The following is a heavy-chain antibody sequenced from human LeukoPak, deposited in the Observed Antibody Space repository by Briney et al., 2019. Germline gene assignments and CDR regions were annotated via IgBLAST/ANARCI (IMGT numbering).Heavy chain of an antibody. Sequence: GGSLRLSCAASGFTFDDYAMHWVRQAPGKGLERVSLISWDGGSTYYADSVKGRFTISRDNSKNSLYLQMNSLRAEDTALYYCATGAYYYYGMDVWGKGTTVTVSS. D-gene: IGHD3-10*01. CDR2: ISWDGGST. CDR1: GFTFDDYA. CDR3: ATGAYYYYGMDV. J-gene: IGHJ6*04. V-gene: IGHV3-43D*04.